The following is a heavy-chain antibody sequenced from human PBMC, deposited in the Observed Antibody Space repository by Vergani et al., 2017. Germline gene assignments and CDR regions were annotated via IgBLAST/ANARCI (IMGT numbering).Heavy chain of an antibody. CDR2: ISYDGSNK. Sequence: QVQLVESGGGVVQPGRSLRLSCAASGFTFSSYGMHWVRQAPGKGLEWVAVISYDGSNKYYADSVKGRFTISRDNAKNSLYLQMNSLRAEDTALYYCAKALVGYSSSACDYWGQGTLVTVSS. CDR3: AKALVGYSSSACDY. J-gene: IGHJ4*02. V-gene: IGHV3-30*18. CDR1: GFTFSSYG. D-gene: IGHD6-6*01.